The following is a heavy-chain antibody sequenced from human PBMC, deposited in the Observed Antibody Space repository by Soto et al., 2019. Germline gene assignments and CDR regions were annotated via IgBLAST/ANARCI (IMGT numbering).Heavy chain of an antibody. V-gene: IGHV3-74*01. D-gene: IGHD6-13*01. Sequence: PGGSLRLSCAASGFTFSSYWMHWVRQAPGKGLVWVSRINSDGSSTSYADSVKGRFTISRDNSKNTLYLQMNSLRAEDTAVFYCAREGIAAAGPYYYYYGMDVWGQGTTITVSS. J-gene: IGHJ6*02. CDR2: INSDGSST. CDR3: AREGIAAAGPYYYYYGMDV. CDR1: GFTFSSYW.